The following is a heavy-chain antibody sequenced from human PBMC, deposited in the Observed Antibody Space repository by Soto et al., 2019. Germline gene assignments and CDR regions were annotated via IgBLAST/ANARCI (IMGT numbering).Heavy chain of an antibody. Sequence: PGGSLRLSCAASGFTFSSYAMSWVRQAPGKGLEWVSAISGSGGSTYYADSVKGRFTISRDNSKDTLYLQMNSLRAEDTAVYYCAKDRYGEGKVATDFDYWGQGTLVTVSS. J-gene: IGHJ4*02. D-gene: IGHD5-12*01. CDR2: ISGSGGST. CDR3: AKDRYGEGKVATDFDY. V-gene: IGHV3-23*01. CDR1: GFTFSSYA.